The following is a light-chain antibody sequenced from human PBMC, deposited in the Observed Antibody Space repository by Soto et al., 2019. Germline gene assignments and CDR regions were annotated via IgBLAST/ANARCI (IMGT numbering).Light chain of an antibody. CDR3: QQRSNWPLPIT. J-gene: IGKJ5*01. CDR1: QSVSSY. Sequence: EIVLTQSPATLSLSPGERATLSCRASQSVSSYLAWYQQKPGQAPRLLIYDASNRATGIPARFSGSGSGTDFTLTISSLEPEDFAVYYCQQRSNWPLPITFGQGTDWRLN. CDR2: DAS. V-gene: IGKV3-11*01.